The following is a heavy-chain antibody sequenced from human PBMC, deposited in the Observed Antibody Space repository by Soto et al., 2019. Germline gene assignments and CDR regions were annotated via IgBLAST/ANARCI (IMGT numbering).Heavy chain of an antibody. CDR1: GFTFSSYA. CDR2: ISYDGSNK. D-gene: IGHD2-2*01. J-gene: IGHJ4*02. V-gene: IGHV3-30-3*01. CDR3: ARAEGGGYCSSTSCPPGPPNY. Sequence: QVQLVESGGGVVQPGRSLRLSCAASGFTFSSYAMHWVRQAPGKGLEWVAVISYDGSNKYYADSVKGRFTISRDNSKNTLYLQMNSLRAEDTAVYYCARAEGGGYCSSTSCPPGPPNYWGQGTLVTVSS.